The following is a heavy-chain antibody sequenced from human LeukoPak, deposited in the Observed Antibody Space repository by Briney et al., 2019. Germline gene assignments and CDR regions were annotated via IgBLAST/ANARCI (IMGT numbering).Heavy chain of an antibody. CDR3: TTTRVVPAATPFDY. CDR1: GFTFDSYG. Sequence: GGSLRLSCAVSGFTFDSYGMHWVRQAPGKGLEWVAVISHDGSTIYYADSVEGRFTISRDNTDNTLFLQMNSLKTEDTAVYYCTTTRVVPAATPFDYWGQGTLVTVSS. J-gene: IGHJ4*02. D-gene: IGHD2-2*01. V-gene: IGHV3-30*03. CDR2: ISHDGSTI.